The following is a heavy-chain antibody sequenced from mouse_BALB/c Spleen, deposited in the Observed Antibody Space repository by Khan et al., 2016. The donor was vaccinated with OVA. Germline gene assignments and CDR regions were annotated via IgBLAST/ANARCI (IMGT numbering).Heavy chain of an antibody. CDR1: GYTFSSYW. Sequence: VQLQESGAELMKPGASVKLSCKATGYTFSSYWIEWVKQRPGHGLEWIGEILPGSGSTNYNERFKGKATFTADTSSNTVYMQLSSLTSDDSAVYYCARDGIHWYFDFWGAGTTVTVSS. CDR3: ARDGIHWYFDF. CDR2: ILPGSGST. D-gene: IGHD2-1*01. V-gene: IGHV1-9*01. J-gene: IGHJ1*01.